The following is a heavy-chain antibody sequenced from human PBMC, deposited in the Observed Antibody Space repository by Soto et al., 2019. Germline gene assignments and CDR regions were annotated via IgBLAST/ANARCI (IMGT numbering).Heavy chain of an antibody. V-gene: IGHV3-9*01. Sequence: EVQLVESGGGLVQPGRSLRLSCAASGFTFDDYAMHWVRQAPGKGLEWVSGISWNSGSIGYADSVKGRFTISRDNAKNSLYLEMNSLRAEDTALYYCAKDQLRYYYYGMDVWGQGTTVTVSS. J-gene: IGHJ6*02. CDR1: GFTFDDYA. CDR3: AKDQLRYYYYGMDV. CDR2: ISWNSGSI. D-gene: IGHD1-7*01.